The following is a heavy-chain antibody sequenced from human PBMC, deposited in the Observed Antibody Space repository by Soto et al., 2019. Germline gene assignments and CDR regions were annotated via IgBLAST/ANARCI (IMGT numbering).Heavy chain of an antibody. CDR1: PASFRKYY. J-gene: IGHJ4*02. CDR3: ASVTFGGVVLAH. V-gene: IGHV4-59*01. Sequence: SETLYPTCTVSPASFRKYYWSWIRQPPGKGLEWIGYIYFNGNTNYNPSLKRRVTISIDTSKKQISLNLTSVTDADTAVYYCASVTFGGVVLAHWGQGTLVTVS. D-gene: IGHD3-16*01. CDR2: IYFNGNT.